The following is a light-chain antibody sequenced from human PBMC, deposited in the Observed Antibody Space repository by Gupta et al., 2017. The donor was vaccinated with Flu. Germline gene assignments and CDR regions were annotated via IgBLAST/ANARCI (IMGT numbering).Light chain of an antibody. V-gene: IGLV2-23*01. J-gene: IGLJ1*01. CDR1: SSDVGRFNV. CDR2: EAR. Sequence: TSSDVGRFNVVSWYQQHPVKTPKLIIYEARKRPSGVSNRFSGAKSGNTASLTISGLQAEDEADYFCCSYAGSDLYVFGTGTAVTIL. CDR3: CSYAGSDLYV.